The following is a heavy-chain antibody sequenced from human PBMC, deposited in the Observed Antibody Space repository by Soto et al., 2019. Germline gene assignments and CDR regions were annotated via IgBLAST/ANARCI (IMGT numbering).Heavy chain of an antibody. Sequence: ASVKVSCKASGYTFTSYGISWVRQAPGQGLEWMGWISAYNGNTNYAQKLQGRVTMTTDTSTSTAYMELRSLRSDDTAVYYCAREPNLRFLEWLSITYFDYWGQGTLVTVSS. D-gene: IGHD3-3*01. J-gene: IGHJ4*02. CDR1: GYTFTSYG. V-gene: IGHV1-18*01. CDR2: ISAYNGNT. CDR3: AREPNLRFLEWLSITYFDY.